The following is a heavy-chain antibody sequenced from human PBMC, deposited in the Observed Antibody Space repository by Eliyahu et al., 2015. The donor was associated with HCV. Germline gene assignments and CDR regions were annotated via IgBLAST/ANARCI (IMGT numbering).Heavy chain of an antibody. CDR3: AKLLWFGESPLEYYYYGMDV. CDR2: ISYDGSNK. Sequence: QVQLVESGGGVVQPGRSLRLSCAASXFTFSXXGMHWVRQAPGKGLEWVAVISYDGSNKYYADSVKGRFTISRDNSKNTLYLQMNSLRAEDTAVYYCAKLLWFGESPLEYYYYGMDVWGQGTTVTVSS. V-gene: IGHV3-30*18. J-gene: IGHJ6*02. CDR1: XFTFSXXG. D-gene: IGHD3-10*01.